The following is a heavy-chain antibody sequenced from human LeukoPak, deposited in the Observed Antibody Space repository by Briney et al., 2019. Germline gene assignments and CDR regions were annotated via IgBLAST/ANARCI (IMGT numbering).Heavy chain of an antibody. Sequence: GGSLRLSCAASGLTFGSYWMSWVRQAPGKGLEWVANIKEDGSEKHYVDSVKGRFTISRDNAENSLYLQMNSLRAEDTAVYYCARDMTMVGRYDPWGQGTLVTVSS. CDR1: GLTFGSYW. CDR3: ARDMTMVGRYDP. V-gene: IGHV3-7*03. D-gene: IGHD4/OR15-4a*01. CDR2: IKEDGSEK. J-gene: IGHJ5*02.